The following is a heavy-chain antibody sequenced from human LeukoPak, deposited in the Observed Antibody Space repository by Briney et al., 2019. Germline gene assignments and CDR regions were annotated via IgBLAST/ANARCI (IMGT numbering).Heavy chain of an antibody. J-gene: IGHJ3*02. CDR1: GGSISSGGYY. CDR2: INHSGST. D-gene: IGHD1-1*01. V-gene: IGHV4-30-2*01. CDR3: ARRKLQLRAFDI. Sequence: SQTLSLTCTVSGGSISSGGYYWSWIRQPPGKGLEWIGEINHSGSTNYNPSLKSRVTISVDTSKNQFSLKLSSVTAADTAVYYCARRKLQLRAFDIWGQGTMVTVSS.